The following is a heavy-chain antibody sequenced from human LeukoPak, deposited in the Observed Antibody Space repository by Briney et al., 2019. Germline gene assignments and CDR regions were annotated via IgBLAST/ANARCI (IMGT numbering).Heavy chain of an antibody. CDR2: ISAYNGNT. CDR1: GYTFTSYG. V-gene: IGHV1-18*01. J-gene: IGHJ6*03. Sequence: ASVKVSCKASGYTFTSYGISWVRQAPGQGLEWMGWISAYNGNTNYAQKLQGRVTMTTDTSTSTAYMELRSLRSDDAAVYYCARDPPFWSGYYYYYMDVWGKGTTVTVSS. CDR3: ARDPPFWSGYYYYYMDV. D-gene: IGHD3-3*01.